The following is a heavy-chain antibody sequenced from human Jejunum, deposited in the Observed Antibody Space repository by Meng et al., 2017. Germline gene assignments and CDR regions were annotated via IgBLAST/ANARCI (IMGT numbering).Heavy chain of an antibody. CDR3: ARALGTYGTFFDY. CDR1: GDSITSSNW. V-gene: IGHV4-4*02. D-gene: IGHD2-8*01. J-gene: IGHJ4*02. CDR2: IFHTGST. Sequence: QVQLQGSGPGLVKPSGPLSLTCAVSGDSITSSNWWSWVRQPPGKGLEWIGEIFHTGSTNYNPSLRSRLTISVDKSKNQFSLKLSSVTAADTAVYYCARALGTYGTFFDYWGQGTLVTVSS.